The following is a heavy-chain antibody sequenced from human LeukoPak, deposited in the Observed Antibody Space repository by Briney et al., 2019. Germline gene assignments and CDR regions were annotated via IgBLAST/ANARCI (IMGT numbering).Heavy chain of an antibody. V-gene: IGHV1-2*02. D-gene: IGHD3-10*01. CDR2: INPNSGGT. Sequence: RASVKVSCKASGGTFSSYAISWVRQAPGQGLEWMGWINPNSGGTNYAQKFQGRVTMTRDTSISTAYMELSRLRSDDTAVYYCARVSGSGDIDYWGQGTLVTVSS. CDR1: GGTFSSYA. CDR3: ARVSGSGDIDY. J-gene: IGHJ4*02.